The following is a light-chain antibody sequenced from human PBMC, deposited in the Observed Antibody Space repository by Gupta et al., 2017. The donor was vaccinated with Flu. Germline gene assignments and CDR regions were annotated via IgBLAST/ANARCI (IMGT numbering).Light chain of an antibody. CDR2: DVT. CDR3: SSYAGSANFWV. CDR1: SSDIGGYDY. Sequence: SALTQPRSVSGSPGQSVTISCTGRSSDIGGYDYVSWYQQNPDKAPKLMIYDVTKRPSGVPDRFSGSKSGSTASLTISGLQADDEADYYCSSYAGSANFWVFGGGTKLTVL. J-gene: IGLJ3*02. V-gene: IGLV2-11*01.